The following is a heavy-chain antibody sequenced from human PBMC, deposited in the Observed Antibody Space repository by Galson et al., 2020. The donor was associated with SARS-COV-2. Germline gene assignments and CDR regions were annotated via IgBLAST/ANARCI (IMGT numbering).Heavy chain of an antibody. Sequence: ASVKVSCKASGYTFTSYGISWVRQAPGQGLEWMGWISAYNGNTNYAQKLQGRVTMTTDTSTSTAYMELRSLRSDDTAVYYCALRVGDYDILTGHLTTWGQGTLVTVSS. D-gene: IGHD3-9*01. CDR3: ALRVGDYDILTGHLTT. CDR2: ISAYNGNT. J-gene: IGHJ5*02. V-gene: IGHV1-18*01. CDR1: GYTFTSYG.